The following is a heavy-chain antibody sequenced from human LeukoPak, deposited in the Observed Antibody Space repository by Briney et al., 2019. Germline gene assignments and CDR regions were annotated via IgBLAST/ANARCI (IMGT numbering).Heavy chain of an antibody. J-gene: IGHJ5*02. CDR1: GGSISSYY. CDR2: IYYSGST. D-gene: IGHD3-3*01. CDR3: ARTYDFWSGPTNWFDP. Sequence: SETLSLTCTVSGGSISSYYWSRIRQPPGKGLEWIGYIYYSGSTNYNPSLKSRVTISVDTSKNQFSLKLSSVTAADTAVYYCARTYDFWSGPTNWFDPWGQGTLVTVSS. V-gene: IGHV4-59*01.